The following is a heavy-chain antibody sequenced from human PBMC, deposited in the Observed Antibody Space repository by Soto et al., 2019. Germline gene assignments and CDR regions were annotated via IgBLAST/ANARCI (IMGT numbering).Heavy chain of an antibody. Sequence: GSLRLSCVASGFTFSSYAMSWVRQAPGKGLGWVSGISGSGGNTYYPDSVKGRFTISRDNSKNTLFLQMSSLRAEDTAVYYCAKDLLHRSGSYGNYFDYWGQGTLVTVSS. CDR2: ISGSGGNT. D-gene: IGHD3-10*01. V-gene: IGHV3-23*01. CDR3: AKDLLHRSGSYGNYFDY. J-gene: IGHJ4*02. CDR1: GFTFSSYA.